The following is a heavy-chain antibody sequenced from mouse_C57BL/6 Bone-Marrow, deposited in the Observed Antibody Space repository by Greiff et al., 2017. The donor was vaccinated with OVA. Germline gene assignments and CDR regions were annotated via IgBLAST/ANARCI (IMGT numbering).Heavy chain of an antibody. Sequence: EVKLVESGGGLVKPGGSLKLSCAASGFTFSDYGMHWVRQAPEKGLEWVAYISSGSSTIYYADTVKGRFTISRDNAKNTLFLQVTSLRSEDTAMYYCARRFAYWGQGTLVTVSA. V-gene: IGHV5-17*01. CDR1: GFTFSDYG. J-gene: IGHJ3*01. CDR3: ARRFAY. CDR2: ISSGSSTI.